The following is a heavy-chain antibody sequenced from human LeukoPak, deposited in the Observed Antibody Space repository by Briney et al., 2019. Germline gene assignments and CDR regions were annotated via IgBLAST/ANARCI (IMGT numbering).Heavy chain of an antibody. Sequence: GRSPRLSCAASGFTFSGYGMHWVRQAPGKGLEWVAVISYDGSNKYYADSVKGRFTISRDNSKNTLYLQMNSLRAEDTAVYYCAKLGYCSGGSCSQNDAFDIWGQGTMVTVSS. CDR1: GFTFSGYG. V-gene: IGHV3-30*18. J-gene: IGHJ3*02. D-gene: IGHD2-15*01. CDR3: AKLGYCSGGSCSQNDAFDI. CDR2: ISYDGSNK.